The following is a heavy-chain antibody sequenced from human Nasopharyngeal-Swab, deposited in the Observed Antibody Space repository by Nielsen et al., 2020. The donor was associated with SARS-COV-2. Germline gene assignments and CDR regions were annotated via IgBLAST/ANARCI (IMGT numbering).Heavy chain of an antibody. CDR3: ARTYSGSYWGAFDI. CDR1: EFTFSSYA. D-gene: IGHD1-26*01. CDR2: ISYDGSNK. Sequence: SLKISCAASEFTFSSYAMHWVRQAPGKGLEWVAVISYDGSNKYYADSVKGRFTLSRDNSKNTLYLQMNSLRAEDTAVYYCARTYSGSYWGAFDIWGQGTMVTVSS. V-gene: IGHV3-30-3*01. J-gene: IGHJ3*02.